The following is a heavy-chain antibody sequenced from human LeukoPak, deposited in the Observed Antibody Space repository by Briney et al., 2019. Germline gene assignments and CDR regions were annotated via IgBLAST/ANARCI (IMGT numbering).Heavy chain of an antibody. V-gene: IGHV3-21*01. CDR1: GFTFSSYS. D-gene: IGHD3-22*01. J-gene: IGHJ4*02. CDR3: ARDLYYYDSSGYYPLDY. Sequence: GGSLRLPCAASGFTFSSYSMNWVRQAPGKGLEWVSSISSSSSYIYYADSVKGRFTISRDNAKNSLYLQMNSLRAEDTAVYYCARDLYYYDSSGYYPLDYWGQGTLVTISS. CDR2: ISSSSSYI.